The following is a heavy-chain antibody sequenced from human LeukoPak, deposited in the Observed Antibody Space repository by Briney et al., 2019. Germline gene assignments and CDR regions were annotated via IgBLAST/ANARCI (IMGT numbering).Heavy chain of an antibody. Sequence: KSGGSLRLSCAASGFTFSSYSMNWVRQAPGKGLEWVSSISSSSSYIYYADSVKGRFTISRDSAKNSLYLQMNSLRAEDTAVYYCAREGTYYYDSSGYDAFDIWGQGTMVTVSS. CDR1: GFTFSSYS. CDR3: AREGTYYYDSSGYDAFDI. V-gene: IGHV3-21*01. CDR2: ISSSSSYI. D-gene: IGHD3-22*01. J-gene: IGHJ3*02.